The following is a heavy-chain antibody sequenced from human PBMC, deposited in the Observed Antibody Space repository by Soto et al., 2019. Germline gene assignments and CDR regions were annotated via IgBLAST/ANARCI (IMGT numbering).Heavy chain of an antibody. Sequence: PSETLSLTCAVSGGSISSSNWWSWVRQPPGKGLEWIGEIYRSGSTNYNPSLKGRVTISVDKSKNQFSLKLSSVTAADTAVYYCARDRSSGWYGYFDYWGQGTLVTVSS. CDR3: ARDRSSGWYGYFDY. V-gene: IGHV4-4*02. CDR2: IYRSGST. J-gene: IGHJ4*02. D-gene: IGHD6-19*01. CDR1: GGSISSSNW.